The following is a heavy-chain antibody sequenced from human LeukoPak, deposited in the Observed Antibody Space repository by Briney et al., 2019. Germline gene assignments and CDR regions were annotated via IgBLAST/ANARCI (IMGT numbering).Heavy chain of an antibody. V-gene: IGHV1-69*05. D-gene: IGHD1-26*01. Sequence: SVKVSCKASGGTFSSYAISWVRQAPGQGLEWMGGIIPIFGTANYAQKFQGRVTITTDESTSTAYMELSSLRSEDTAVYYCARDAEWELPSPAEYFQHWGQGTLVTVSS. J-gene: IGHJ1*01. CDR1: GGTFSSYA. CDR3: ARDAEWELPSPAEYFQH. CDR2: IIPIFGTA.